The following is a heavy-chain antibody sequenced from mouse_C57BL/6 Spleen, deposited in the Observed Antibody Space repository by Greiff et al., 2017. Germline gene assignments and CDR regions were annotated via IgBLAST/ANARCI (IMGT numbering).Heavy chain of an antibody. J-gene: IGHJ2*01. CDR1: GFTFSSYA. CDR2: ISDGGSYT. D-gene: IGHD1-1*01. V-gene: IGHV5-4*03. Sequence: DVKLVESGGGLVKPGGSLKLSCAASGFTFSSYAMSWVRQTPEKRLEWVATISDGGSYTYYPDNVKGRFTISRDNAKNNLYLQMSHLKSEDTAMYYCARAEDYDYFDYWGQGTTLTVSS. CDR3: ARAEDYDYFDY.